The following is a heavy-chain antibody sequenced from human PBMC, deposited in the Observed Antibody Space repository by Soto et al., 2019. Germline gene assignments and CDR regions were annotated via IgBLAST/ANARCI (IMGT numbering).Heavy chain of an antibody. J-gene: IGHJ2*01. CDR3: ARRYSSGWTYWYFDL. D-gene: IGHD6-19*01. Sequence: GGSLRLSCAASGFTFSSYWMSWVRQAPGKGLEWVANIKQDGSEKYYVDSVKGRFTISRDNAKNSLYLQMNSLRAEDTAVYYCARRYSSGWTYWYFDLWGRGTLVTVSS. V-gene: IGHV3-7*03. CDR1: GFTFSSYW. CDR2: IKQDGSEK.